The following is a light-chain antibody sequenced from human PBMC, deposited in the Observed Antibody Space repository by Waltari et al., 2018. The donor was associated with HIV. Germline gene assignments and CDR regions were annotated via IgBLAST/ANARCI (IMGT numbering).Light chain of an antibody. CDR3: TAWDASLSVWV. CDR2: RNN. V-gene: IGLV1-47*01. CDR1: RSNLGSNY. J-gene: IGLJ3*02. Sequence: QSVLTQPPSAFGTPGPRVTMSCSGSRSNLGSNYVYWYRQLPGTAPKLLIYRNNQRPSGVPDRFSGSKSGTSASLAISGLRSEDEADYYCTAWDASLSVWVFGGGTKLTVL.